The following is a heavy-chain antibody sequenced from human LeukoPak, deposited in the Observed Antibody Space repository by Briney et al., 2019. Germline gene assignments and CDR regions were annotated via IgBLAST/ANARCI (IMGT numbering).Heavy chain of an antibody. CDR2: IYNSGST. Sequence: NPSETLSLTYVVSGGSISRGSYYWNWIRQPAGKGLEWMGRIYNSGSTNYNPSLKSRVTISADMSRNQLSLQLTSVTAADTAMYYCARQTFGALYFDSWGQGALVIVSP. CDR1: GGSISRGSYY. V-gene: IGHV4-61*02. CDR3: ARQTFGALYFDS. D-gene: IGHD3-10*01. J-gene: IGHJ4*02.